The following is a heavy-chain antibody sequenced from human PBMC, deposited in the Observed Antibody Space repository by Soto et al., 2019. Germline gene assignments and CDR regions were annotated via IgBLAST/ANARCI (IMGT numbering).Heavy chain of an antibody. CDR2: ITGSGSST. J-gene: IGHJ5*02. Sequence: VGSLRLSCAASGFTFSSYAMSWVRQAPGKGLEWVSSITGSGSSTFYADSAKGRFSISRDNSKNTLYLQMNSLRAEDTAVYYCAKDWDGGWFDPCGQGTLVTVSS. V-gene: IGHV3-23*01. CDR1: GFTFSSYA. D-gene: IGHD1-26*01. CDR3: AKDWDGGWFDP.